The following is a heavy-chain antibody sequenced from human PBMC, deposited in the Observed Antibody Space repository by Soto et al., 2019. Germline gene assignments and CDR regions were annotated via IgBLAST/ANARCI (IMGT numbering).Heavy chain of an antibody. D-gene: IGHD3-3*01. CDR2: ISRSGAAT. V-gene: IGHV3-23*01. J-gene: IGHJ4*02. CDR3: AKVLYGVVTYFDS. Sequence: EVQLLESGGGLVQPGGSLRLSCASSGFTFSSYGITWVRRPPGKGLEWVSAISRSGAATYYADSVQGRFTISRDNSNNTLYLQMNSLRAEDTAVYSCAKVLYGVVTYFDSWGQGTLVTVSS. CDR1: GFTFSSYG.